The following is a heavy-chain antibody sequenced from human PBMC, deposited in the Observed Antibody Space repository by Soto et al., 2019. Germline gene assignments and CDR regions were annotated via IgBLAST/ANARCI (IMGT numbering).Heavy chain of an antibody. CDR1: GFTFSSHG. J-gene: IGHJ4*02. CDR2: IKQDGSEK. V-gene: IGHV3-7*01. CDR3: ARAHYFDY. Sequence: AGGSLRLSWAAAGFTFSSHGRSWVRQAPGKGLEWVANIKQDGSEKYYVDSVKGRFTISRDNAKNSLYLQMNSLRAEDTAVYYCARAHYFDYWGQGTLVTVSS.